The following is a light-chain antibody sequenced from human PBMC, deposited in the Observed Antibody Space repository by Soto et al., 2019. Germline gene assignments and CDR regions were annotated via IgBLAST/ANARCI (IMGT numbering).Light chain of an antibody. V-gene: IGKV1-5*01. CDR1: QIISHF. CDR2: DAS. J-gene: IGKJ1*01. CDR3: QQYNSYS. Sequence: DVHMTQSPSTLSASVLYRVTITFRSIQIISHFLAWYHQKPGKVPKLLIYDASNLGSGVPSRFSGSGSGTEFTLTISSLQPDDFATYYCQQYNSYSFGQGTKVDI.